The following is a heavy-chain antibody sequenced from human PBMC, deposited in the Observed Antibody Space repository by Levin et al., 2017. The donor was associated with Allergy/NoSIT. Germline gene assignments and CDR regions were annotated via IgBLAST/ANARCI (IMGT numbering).Heavy chain of an antibody. CDR2: ISSNSHHI. Sequence: PGESLKISCIASGFAFSYYTSHWVRQAPGKGLEWVSSISSNSHHIYYADSVKGRFTISRDNAKNSLFLQMNSLRAEDTATYYCVTFAGDWSSDYWGQGTLVIVSS. CDR3: VTFAGDWSSDY. J-gene: IGHJ4*02. V-gene: IGHV3-21*01. D-gene: IGHD2-21*02. CDR1: GFAFSYYT.